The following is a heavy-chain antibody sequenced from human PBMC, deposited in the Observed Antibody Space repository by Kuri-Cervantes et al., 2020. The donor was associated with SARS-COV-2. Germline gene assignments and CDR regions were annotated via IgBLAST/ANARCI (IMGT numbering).Heavy chain of an antibody. J-gene: IGHJ6*02. CDR2: ISSSSSTI. CDR3: AKADWANYYYYYGMDV. Sequence: GGSLRLSCAASGFTFSSYSMNWVRQAPGKGLEWVSYISSSSSTIYYADSVKGRFTISRDNAKNSLYLQMNSLRDEDTAVYYCAKADWANYYYYYGMDVWGQGTTVTVSS. D-gene: IGHD3-9*01. CDR1: GFTFSSYS. V-gene: IGHV3-48*02.